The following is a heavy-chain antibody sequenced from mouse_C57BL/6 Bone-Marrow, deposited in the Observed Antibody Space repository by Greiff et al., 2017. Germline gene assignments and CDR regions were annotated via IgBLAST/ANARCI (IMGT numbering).Heavy chain of an antibody. CDR2: INPYNGGT. Sequence: VQLKQSGPVLVKPGASVKMSCKASGYTFTDYYMNWVKQSHGKSLEWIGVINPYNGGTSYTPKFKGKATLTVDTSSSTAYVELNSLTSEDSAVYDCASTTGGLGGAYWGQGTLVTVSA. V-gene: IGHV1-19*01. J-gene: IGHJ3*01. CDR3: ASTTGGLGGAY. CDR1: GYTFTDYY. D-gene: IGHD1-1*01.